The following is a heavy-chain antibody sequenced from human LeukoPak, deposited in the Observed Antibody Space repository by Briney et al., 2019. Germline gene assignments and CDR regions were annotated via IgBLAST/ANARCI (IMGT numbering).Heavy chain of an antibody. CDR1: GGSFSGYY. CDR2: INHSGST. J-gene: IGHJ4*02. V-gene: IGHV4-34*01. CDR3: ARRVCSSTSCYPSD. Sequence: TASETLSLTCAVYGGSFSGYYWSWIRQPPGKGLEWIREINHSGSTNYNPSLKSRVTISVDTSKNQSYLKLSSVTAADTAVYYCARRVCSSTSCYPSDWGQGTLVTVSS. D-gene: IGHD2-2*01.